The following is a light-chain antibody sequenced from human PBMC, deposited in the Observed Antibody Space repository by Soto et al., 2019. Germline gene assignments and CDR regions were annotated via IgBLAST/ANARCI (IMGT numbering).Light chain of an antibody. CDR2: K. V-gene: IGKV1-5*03. Sequence: DIQMTQSPSTLSGSVGDRVIITCRTSQSISGWMAWYQQKPGKAPNLLIYKTLKTGVPSRFSGSGSGTEFTLIISSLQPDDFATYYCQQYHTHSFGQGTTVEIK. J-gene: IGKJ1*01. CDR3: QQYHTHS. CDR1: QSISGW.